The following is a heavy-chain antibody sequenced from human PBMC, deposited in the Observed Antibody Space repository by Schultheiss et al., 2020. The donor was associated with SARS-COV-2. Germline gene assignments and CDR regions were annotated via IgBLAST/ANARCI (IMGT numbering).Heavy chain of an antibody. CDR3: ANGGYSYGPDY. Sequence: GESLKISCAVSGFSFSSFEMKWVRQAPAKGLEWVAIIKQDGSEKYYVDSVKGRFTISRDNAKNTLYLQMNSLRAEDTAVYYCANGGYSYGPDYWGQGTLVTVSS. D-gene: IGHD5-18*01. J-gene: IGHJ4*02. V-gene: IGHV3-7*03. CDR2: IKQDGSEK. CDR1: GFSFSSFE.